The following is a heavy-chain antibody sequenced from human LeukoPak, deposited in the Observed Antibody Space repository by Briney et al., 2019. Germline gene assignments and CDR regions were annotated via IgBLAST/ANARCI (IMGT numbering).Heavy chain of an antibody. V-gene: IGHV3-74*01. Sequence: GGSLRLSCAASGFTFSRFWMHWVRQPPGKGLVWVSRIDTDGTTTTYADSAKGRFTISRDNAKNTVYLQMNSLRAEDTALYYCAKDRSCTNDICHGDFDYWGQGTLVTVSS. J-gene: IGHJ4*02. CDR1: GFTFSRFW. D-gene: IGHD2-8*01. CDR2: IDTDGTTT. CDR3: AKDRSCTNDICHGDFDY.